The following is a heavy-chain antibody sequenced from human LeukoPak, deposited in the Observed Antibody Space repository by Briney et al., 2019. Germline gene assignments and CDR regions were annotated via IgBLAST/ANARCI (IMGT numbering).Heavy chain of an antibody. CDR1: GYSISSGYH. V-gene: IGHV4-38-2*02. Sequence: PSETLSLTCTVSGYSISSGYHWSWIRQPPGKGLEWIGEINHSGSTNYNPSLKSRVTISVDTSKNQFSLKLSSVTAADTAAYYCARRHYGRPLITIFSGSFDYWGQGTLVTVSS. J-gene: IGHJ4*01. CDR2: INHSGST. D-gene: IGHD3-9*01. CDR3: ARRHYGRPLITIFSGSFDY.